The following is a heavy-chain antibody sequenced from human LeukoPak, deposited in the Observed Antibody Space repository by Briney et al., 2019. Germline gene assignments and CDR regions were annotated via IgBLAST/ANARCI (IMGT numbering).Heavy chain of an antibody. CDR3: ARGQPQRYSSGWYVNWFDP. CDR2: IYYSGTT. Sequence: SETLSLTCTVSGGSISSSSYYWGWIRQPPGKGLEWIGYIYYSGTTKYNPSLKSRVTISIDTSKNQFSLKVNSLTAADTAVYYCARGQPQRYSSGWYVNWFDPWGQGTLVTVSS. D-gene: IGHD6-19*01. J-gene: IGHJ5*02. CDR1: GGSISSSSYY. V-gene: IGHV4-61*05.